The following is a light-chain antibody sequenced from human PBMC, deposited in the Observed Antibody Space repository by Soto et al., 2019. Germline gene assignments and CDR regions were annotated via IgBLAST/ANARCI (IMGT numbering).Light chain of an antibody. V-gene: IGKV3-20*01. CDR2: GAS. Sequence: PGERATLSCRASQSVRSNFLAWYQQKPGQAPRLLIYGASNRATGIPDRFSGSGSGTDFTLTITRLEPEDFAMYYCQRYDNFRTFGQGTKVEI. CDR3: QRYDNFRT. J-gene: IGKJ1*01. CDR1: QSVRSNF.